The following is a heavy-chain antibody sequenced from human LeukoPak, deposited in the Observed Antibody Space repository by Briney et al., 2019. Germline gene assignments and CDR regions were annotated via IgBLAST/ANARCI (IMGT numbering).Heavy chain of an antibody. J-gene: IGHJ5*02. CDR3: ARVGCSGGSCYSGNWFDP. D-gene: IGHD2-15*01. V-gene: IGHV4-34*01. CDR1: GGSFSGYY. CDR2: INHSGST. Sequence: SETLSLTCAVYGGSFSGYYWSWIRQPPGKGQEWIGEINHSGSTNYNPSLKSRVTISVDTSKNQFSLKLSSVTAADTAVYYCARVGCSGGSCYSGNWFDPWGQGTLVTVSS.